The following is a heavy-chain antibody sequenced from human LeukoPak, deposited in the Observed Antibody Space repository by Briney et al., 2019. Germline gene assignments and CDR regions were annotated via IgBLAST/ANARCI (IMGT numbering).Heavy chain of an antibody. CDR1: GFTFGEYA. CDR2: IRSKPYGGTT. Sequence: GRSRRLSCTTSGFTFGEYAMSWVRQAPGKGLEWVGFIRSKPYGGTTKYAASVKGRFTISRDDSKSIAYLQMNSLKTEDTAVYYCTTGIKTADHWGQGTLVTVSS. V-gene: IGHV3-49*04. CDR3: TTGIKTADH. D-gene: IGHD2-15*01. J-gene: IGHJ4*02.